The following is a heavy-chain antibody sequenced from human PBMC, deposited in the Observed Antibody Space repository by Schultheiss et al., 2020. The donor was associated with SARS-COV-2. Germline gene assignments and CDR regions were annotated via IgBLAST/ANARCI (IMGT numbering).Heavy chain of an antibody. V-gene: IGHV4-59*12. Sequence: SETLSLTCTVSGGSISSYYWSWIRQPPGKGLEWIGYISDSGSTNYNPSLKSRVIMSVDMFKNQFSLKLSSVTAADTAVYYCARPLLAAAGTVIDYWGQGTLVTVSS. D-gene: IGHD6-13*01. CDR1: GGSISSYY. J-gene: IGHJ4*02. CDR2: ISDSGST. CDR3: ARPLLAAAGTVIDY.